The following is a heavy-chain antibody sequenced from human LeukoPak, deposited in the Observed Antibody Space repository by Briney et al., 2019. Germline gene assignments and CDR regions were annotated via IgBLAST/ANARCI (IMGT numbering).Heavy chain of an antibody. D-gene: IGHD1-14*01. J-gene: IGHJ3*02. Sequence: LRASVKVSCKATGYTFTSYGISWVRQAPGQGLEWMGRISAYNGNANYAQKLQGRVTMTTDTSTSTAYMELRSLSSDDTAVYYCAREDPEGAFDIWGQGTMVTVSS. CDR1: GYTFTSYG. CDR3: AREDPEGAFDI. CDR2: ISAYNGNA. V-gene: IGHV1-18*01.